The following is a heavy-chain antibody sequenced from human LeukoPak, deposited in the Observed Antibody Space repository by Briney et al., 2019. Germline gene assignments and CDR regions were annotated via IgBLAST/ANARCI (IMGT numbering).Heavy chain of an antibody. D-gene: IGHD6-19*01. V-gene: IGHV4-59*01. CDR2: IYYSGST. CDR3: ARDDTSGGYYEFGY. Sequence: SETLSLTCAVYGGSFSGYYWSWIRQPPGKGLEWIGYIYYSGSTNYNPSLKSRVTISVDTSKNQFSLKLSSVTAADTAVYYCARDDTSGGYYEFGYWGQGTLVTVSS. J-gene: IGHJ4*02. CDR1: GGSFSGYY.